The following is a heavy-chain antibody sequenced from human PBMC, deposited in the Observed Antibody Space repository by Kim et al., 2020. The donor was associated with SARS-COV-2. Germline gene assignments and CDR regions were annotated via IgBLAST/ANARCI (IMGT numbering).Heavy chain of an antibody. J-gene: IGHJ4*02. Sequence: STEYYADSVKGRFTISRDNSKNTLYLQMNSLRAEDTAVYYCVRDWYGDTGDWGQGTLVTVSS. D-gene: IGHD4-17*01. V-gene: IGHV3-33*01. CDR2: STE. CDR3: VRDWYGDTGD.